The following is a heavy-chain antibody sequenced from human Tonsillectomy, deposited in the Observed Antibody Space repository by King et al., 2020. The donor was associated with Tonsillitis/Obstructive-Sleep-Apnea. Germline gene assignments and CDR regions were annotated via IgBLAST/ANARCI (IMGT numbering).Heavy chain of an antibody. J-gene: IGHJ4*02. CDR1: GYTFTSYY. V-gene: IGHV1-46*01. CDR3: ARGVQQLAFDY. CDR2: INPSGGTT. Sequence: QLVQSGAEVKKPGASEKVSCKASGYTFTSYYMHWVRQAPGQGLEWMGLINPSGGTTIYAQKFQGRVTMTRDTSTSTVYMEVRSLRSEDTAVYYCARGVQQLAFDYWGQGTRVTVPS. D-gene: IGHD6-13*01.